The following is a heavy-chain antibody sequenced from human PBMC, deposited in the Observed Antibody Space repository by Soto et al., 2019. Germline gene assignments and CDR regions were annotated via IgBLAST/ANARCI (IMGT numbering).Heavy chain of an antibody. CDR2: ISAHTGNT. V-gene: IGHV1-18*01. D-gene: IGHD6-13*01. J-gene: IGHJ3*02. CDR1: GYTFTNYG. Sequence: ASVKVSCKTSGYTFTNYGISWVRQAPGQGLEWMGWISAHTGNTNYAQKFQGRDTMTTDTSTSTAHMGLRSLRSDDTAVYYCARVLGYNSSWWRHTAFDIWGQGTMVTVSS. CDR3: ARVLGYNSSWWRHTAFDI.